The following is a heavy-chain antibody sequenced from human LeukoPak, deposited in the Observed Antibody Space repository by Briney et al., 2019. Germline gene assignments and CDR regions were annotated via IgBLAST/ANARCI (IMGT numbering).Heavy chain of an antibody. J-gene: IGHJ4*02. CDR1: GYSISSGYY. D-gene: IGHD3-22*01. V-gene: IGHV4-38-2*01. CDR2: IYHSGST. CDR3: ARHRDYYDSSGYYELDY. Sequence: SETLSLTCAVSGYSISSGYYWGWIRQPPGKGLEWIGSIYHSGSTYYNPSLKSRVTISVDTSKNQFSLKLSSVTAADTAVYYCARHRDYYDSSGYYELDYWGQGTQVTVSS.